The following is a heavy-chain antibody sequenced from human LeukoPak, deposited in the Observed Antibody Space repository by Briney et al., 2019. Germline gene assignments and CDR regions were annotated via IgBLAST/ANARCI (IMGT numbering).Heavy chain of an antibody. Sequence: PGGSLRLSCAASGFTFSDHYMDWVRQAPGKGLEWVGRTRNKAYTYTTEGRFTISRDDSKNSLFLQMNGLTTEDTAVYYCARGYCSGDMCYFDYWGQGTLVTVS. CDR3: ARGYCSGDMCYFDY. V-gene: IGHV3-69-1*01. D-gene: IGHD2-15*01. J-gene: IGHJ4*02. CDR2: TRNKAYTYTT. CDR1: GFTFSDHY.